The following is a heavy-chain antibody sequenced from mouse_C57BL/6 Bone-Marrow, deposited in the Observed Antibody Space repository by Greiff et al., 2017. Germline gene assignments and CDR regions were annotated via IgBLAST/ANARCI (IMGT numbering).Heavy chain of an antibody. J-gene: IGHJ4*01. CDR2: IWSGGST. V-gene: IGHV2-2*01. Sequence: VKLMESGPGLVQPSQSLSITCTVSGFSLTSYGVHWVRQSPGKGLEWLGVIWSGGSTDYNAAFISILSISKDNSKSQVFFKMNSLQADDTAIYYCTRNGVSAMDYWGQGTSVTVSS. CDR3: TRNGVSAMDY. CDR1: GFSLTSYG.